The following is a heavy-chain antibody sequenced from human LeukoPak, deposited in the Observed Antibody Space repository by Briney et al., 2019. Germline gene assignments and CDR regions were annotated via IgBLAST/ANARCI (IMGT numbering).Heavy chain of an antibody. D-gene: IGHD3-3*01. V-gene: IGHV1-69*05. CDR2: IIPIFGTA. J-gene: IGHJ5*02. Sequence: EASVKVSCKASGGTFSSYAISWVRQAPGQGLEWMGRIIPIFGTANYAQKFQGRVTITTDESTSTAYMELSSLRSEDTAVYYCARGLYDFWSGRNWFDPWGQGTLVTVSS. CDR1: GGTFSSYA. CDR3: ARGLYDFWSGRNWFDP.